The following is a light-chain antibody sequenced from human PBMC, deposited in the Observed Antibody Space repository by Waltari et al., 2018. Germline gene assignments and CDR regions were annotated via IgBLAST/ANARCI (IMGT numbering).Light chain of an antibody. CDR2: DVV. J-gene: IGLJ1*01. V-gene: IGLV2-14*03. CDR1: RSDLTPLDY. Sequence: SALPQPASVSGSPGQSIPISCPGTRSDLTPLDYGSWYQQRPGKVPRLIIYDVVKRPSGVSNRFSGSMSGYTATLTISGLQAEDEADYYCCSYTSSDTYVFGSGTTVTVL. CDR3: CSYTSSDTYV.